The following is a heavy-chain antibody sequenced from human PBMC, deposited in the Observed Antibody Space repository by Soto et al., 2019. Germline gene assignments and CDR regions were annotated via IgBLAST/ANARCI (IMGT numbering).Heavy chain of an antibody. CDR3: ASAGAAPYYYYGMDV. D-gene: IGHD2-15*01. J-gene: IGHJ6*02. CDR2: ISTYNGDT. Sequence: QVQLVQSGAEVRKPGASVKVSCKASGYTFTSSGISWLRQAPGQGLEWMGWISTYNGDTNDAPKFQDRVTMTIDRSTSTAYMELRSLRADDAAVYYCASAGAAPYYYYGMDVWGQGTRVTVSS. CDR1: GYTFTSSG. V-gene: IGHV1-18*01.